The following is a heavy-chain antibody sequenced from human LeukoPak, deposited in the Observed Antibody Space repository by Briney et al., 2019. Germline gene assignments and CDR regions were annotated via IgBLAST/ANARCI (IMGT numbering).Heavy chain of an antibody. D-gene: IGHD3-10*02. J-gene: IGHJ6*03. V-gene: IGHV3-48*04. CDR3: ARDRLSHTKFETGGYQSYYFMDA. CDR2: ISSSSSTI. Sequence: GGSLRLSCAASGFTFSSYSMTWVRQAPGKGLEWVSYISSSSSTIYYADSVKGRFTISRDNAKNSLYLQMNSLRAEDTAVYYCARDRLSHTKFETGGYQSYYFMDAWGKGTTVTVSS. CDR1: GFTFSSYS.